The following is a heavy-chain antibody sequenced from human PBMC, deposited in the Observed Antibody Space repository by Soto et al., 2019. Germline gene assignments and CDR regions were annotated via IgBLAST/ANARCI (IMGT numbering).Heavy chain of an antibody. D-gene: IGHD3-10*01. V-gene: IGHV3-74*01. CDR3: ASSFRGSYYMVV. CDR2: INSDGSST. Sequence: PGGSLRLSCAASGFTFSSYWMHWVRQAPGKGLVWVSRINSDGSSTSYADSVKGRFTISRDNAKNTLYLQMNSLRAEETAVYYCASSFRGSYYMVVWGKGTTVTVSS. CDR1: GFTFSSYW. J-gene: IGHJ6*03.